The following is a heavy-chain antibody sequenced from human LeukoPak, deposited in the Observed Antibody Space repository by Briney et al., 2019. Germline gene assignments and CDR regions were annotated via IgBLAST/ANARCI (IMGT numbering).Heavy chain of an antibody. CDR2: INHSGST. Sequence: PSETLSLTCAVYGGSFSGYYWSWIRQPPGKGLEWIGEINHSGSTNYNPSLKSRVTISVDTSKNQFSLKLSSVTAADTAVYYCARGEYSYGLDYWGQGTLVTASS. V-gene: IGHV4-34*01. CDR1: GGSFSGYY. D-gene: IGHD5-18*01. J-gene: IGHJ4*02. CDR3: ARGEYSYGLDY.